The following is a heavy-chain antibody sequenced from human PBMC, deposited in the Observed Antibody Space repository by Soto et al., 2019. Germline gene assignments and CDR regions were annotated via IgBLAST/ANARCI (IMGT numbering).Heavy chain of an antibody. J-gene: IGHJ4*02. V-gene: IGHV4-39*01. CDR1: GYSITRSTYV. Sequence: QLQLQESGPGLVKPSETLSLTCSLSGYSITRSTYVCAWIRQSPGRGMEWVGSIYYSGTTHYNRSLKSRVTISVDRSKNQFSLKMSSVTASDTAVYYCAKNLPKTGRFDYWGPGTLVTVSS. CDR3: AKNLPKTGRFDY. CDR2: IYYSGTT.